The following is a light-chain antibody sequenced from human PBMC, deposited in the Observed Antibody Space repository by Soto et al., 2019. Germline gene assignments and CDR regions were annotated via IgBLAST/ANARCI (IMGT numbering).Light chain of an antibody. CDR2: GAS. V-gene: IGKV3-15*01. CDR3: QQYNNWPPCT. J-gene: IGKJ1*01. CDR1: QSVSSN. Sequence: EIVMTQSPATLSVSPGERATLSCRASQSVSSNLAWYQQKPGQDPRLLIYGASTRATGIPARFTGSGSGTDCTLTISSLQYEDFAVYYCQQYNNWPPCTFGQGTKVEIK.